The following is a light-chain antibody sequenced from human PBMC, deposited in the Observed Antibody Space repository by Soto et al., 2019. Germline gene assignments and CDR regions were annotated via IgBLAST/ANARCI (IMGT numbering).Light chain of an antibody. CDR3: QPRSTRLFT. Sequence: EIVLTQSPATLSLSPGERATLSCRASQSVSSYLAWYQQKPGQAPRLLIYDVSNRAAGIPARFSGSGSGTDYTLTISSLHSHDFAVLYCQPRSTRLFTFGPGTNVDFK. V-gene: IGKV3-11*01. CDR2: DVS. CDR1: QSVSSY. J-gene: IGKJ3*01.